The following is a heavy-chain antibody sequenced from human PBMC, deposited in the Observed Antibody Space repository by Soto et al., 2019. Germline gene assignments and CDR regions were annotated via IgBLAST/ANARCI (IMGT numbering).Heavy chain of an antibody. V-gene: IGHV3-23*01. D-gene: IGHD2-2*01. CDR1: GFTFSNYA. CDR3: EKEGTTRPYNWFDP. J-gene: IGHJ5*02. CDR2: VSDGGGRT. Sequence: PGGSLGLCCAASGFTFSNYARSGVRQGTGTGLEWVSGVSDGGGRTFFADSLKGRFTISSDNAKNTLYLQMSSLRAEDTAVYYCEKEGTTRPYNWFDPWGQGTLVTVSS.